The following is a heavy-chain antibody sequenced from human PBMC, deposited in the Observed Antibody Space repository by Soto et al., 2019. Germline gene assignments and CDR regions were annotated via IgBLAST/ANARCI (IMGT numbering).Heavy chain of an antibody. V-gene: IGHV5-51*01. Sequence: PGESLKISCKASGYSFTTYWIGWVRQMPGKGLELMGIIYPGDSDTRYSPSFQGQVTISADKSITTTYLQWTSLRASDTAMYYCARLQAPGSSSGFDYWGQGTLVTVSS. D-gene: IGHD6-19*01. CDR2: IYPGDSDT. CDR3: ARLQAPGSSSGFDY. J-gene: IGHJ4*02. CDR1: GYSFTTYW.